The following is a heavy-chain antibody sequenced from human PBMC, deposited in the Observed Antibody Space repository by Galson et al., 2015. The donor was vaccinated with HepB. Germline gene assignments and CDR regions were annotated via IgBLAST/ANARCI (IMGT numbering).Heavy chain of an antibody. CDR2: LSKDGSDE. J-gene: IGHJ3*02. Sequence: SLRLSCAASGFTFSTYGIHWVHQAPGKGLEWVAFLSKDGSDEYYADSVKGRFTISRDNSKNTLYMQMNSLRAEDTAVYFCAKHLRDTSGYYWDDVFDIWGQGTKVIVSS. D-gene: IGHD3-22*01. CDR1: GFTFSTYG. CDR3: AKHLRDTSGYYWDDVFDI. V-gene: IGHV3-30*18.